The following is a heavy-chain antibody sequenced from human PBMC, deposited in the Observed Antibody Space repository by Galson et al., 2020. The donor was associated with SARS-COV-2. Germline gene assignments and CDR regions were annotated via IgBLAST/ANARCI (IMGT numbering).Heavy chain of an antibody. Sequence: GGSLRLSCTASGFSVGDYGMHWARQAPGKGLEWVGVIFYDGSGEFYANSVRGRFTISRDISRNTLYLQMDSLRVDDTAIYYCAKSRDGYNHGHHWGQGILVTVSS. CDR3: AKSRDGYNHGHH. CDR1: GFSVGDYG. J-gene: IGHJ1*01. CDR2: IFYDGSGE. V-gene: IGHV3-33*06. D-gene: IGHD3-22*01.